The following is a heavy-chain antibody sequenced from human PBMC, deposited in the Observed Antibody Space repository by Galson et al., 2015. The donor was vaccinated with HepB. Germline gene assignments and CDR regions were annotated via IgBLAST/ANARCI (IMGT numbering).Heavy chain of an antibody. Sequence: SLRLSCAASGFTFSSYAMSWVRQAPGKGLEWVSAISGSGGSTYYADSVKGRFTISRDNSKNTLYLQMNSLRAEDTAVYYCAKLGGGGYCSGGSCRHQTSFDPWGQGTLVTVSS. CDR2: ISGSGGST. V-gene: IGHV3-23*01. J-gene: IGHJ5*02. CDR3: AKLGGGGYCSGGSCRHQTSFDP. CDR1: GFTFSSYA. D-gene: IGHD2-15*01.